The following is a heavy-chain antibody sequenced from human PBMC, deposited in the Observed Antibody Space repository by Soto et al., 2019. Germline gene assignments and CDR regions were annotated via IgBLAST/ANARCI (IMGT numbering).Heavy chain of an antibody. Sequence: PGGSLRLSCAASGFTFSSYGMHWVRQAPGKGLEWVAVIWYDGSNKYYADSVKGRFTISRDNSKNTLYLQMNSLRAEDTAVYYCARSRSLSGWQNFDYWGQGTLVTVSS. CDR3: ARSRSLSGWQNFDY. J-gene: IGHJ4*02. D-gene: IGHD6-19*01. CDR2: IWYDGSNK. CDR1: GFTFSSYG. V-gene: IGHV3-33*01.